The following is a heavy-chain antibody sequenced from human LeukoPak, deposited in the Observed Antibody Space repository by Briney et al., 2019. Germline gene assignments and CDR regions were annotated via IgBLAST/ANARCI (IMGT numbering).Heavy chain of an antibody. J-gene: IGHJ6*03. D-gene: IGHD6-6*01. V-gene: IGHV1-69*13. Sequence: SVKVTCEASGGTFSNYAISWVRQAPGQGLEWMGGIIPIFGTANYAQKFQGRVTITADESTSTASMELSSLRSEDTAVYYCARVEAARYYSYMDVWGKGTTVTVSS. CDR2: IIPIFGTA. CDR3: ARVEAARYYSYMDV. CDR1: GGTFSNYA.